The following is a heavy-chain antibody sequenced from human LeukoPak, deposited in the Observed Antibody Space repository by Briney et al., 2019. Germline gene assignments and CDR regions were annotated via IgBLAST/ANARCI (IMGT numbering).Heavy chain of an antibody. D-gene: IGHD6-19*01. CDR2: IYHSGTT. Sequence: SETLSLTCAVSGVAISRGGYAWNWIRQPPGKGLEWIAYIYHSGTTYYNPSLKSRATISVDTSKNQFSLKLSSVTAADTAVYYCVRGRYSSGWFKDKNWFDPWGQGTLVTVSS. V-gene: IGHV4-30-4*07. J-gene: IGHJ5*02. CDR1: GVAISRGGYA. CDR3: VRGRYSSGWFKDKNWFDP.